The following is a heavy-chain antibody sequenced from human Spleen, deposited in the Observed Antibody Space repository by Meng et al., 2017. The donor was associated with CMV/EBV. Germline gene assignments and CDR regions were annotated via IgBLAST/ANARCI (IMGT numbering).Heavy chain of an antibody. Sequence: AASRFTVSNNYMSWVRQAPGKGLEWVSVIYSGGSTEYADSVKGRFNISRDNSKNTLFLQMNILRAEDTAVYYCVREVRTTVVTWFDPWGQGTLVTVSS. V-gene: IGHV3-66*02. J-gene: IGHJ5*02. CDR3: VREVRTTVVTWFDP. CDR1: RFTVSNNY. D-gene: IGHD4-23*01. CDR2: IYSGGST.